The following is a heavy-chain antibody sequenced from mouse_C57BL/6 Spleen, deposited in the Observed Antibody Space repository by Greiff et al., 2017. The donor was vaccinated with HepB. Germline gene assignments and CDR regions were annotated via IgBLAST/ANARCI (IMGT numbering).Heavy chain of an antibody. J-gene: IGHJ4*01. CDR3: ARLPYYYGSSYAMDY. D-gene: IGHD1-1*01. CDR1: GYTFTDYY. V-gene: IGHV1-26*01. Sequence: EVQLQQSGPELVKPGASVKISCKASGYTFTDYYMNWVKQSHGKSLEWIGDINPNNGGTSYNQKFKGKATLTVDKSSSTAYMELRSLTSEDSAVYYCARLPYYYGSSYAMDYWGQGTSVTVSS. CDR2: INPNNGGT.